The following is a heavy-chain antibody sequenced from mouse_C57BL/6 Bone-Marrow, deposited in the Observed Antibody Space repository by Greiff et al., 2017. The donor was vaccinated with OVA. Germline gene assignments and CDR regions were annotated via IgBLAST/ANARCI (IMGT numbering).Heavy chain of an antibody. CDR1: EYEFPSHD. Sequence: DVKVEESGGGLVQPGESLKLSCESNEYEFPSHDMSWVRKTPEKRLELVAAINSDGGSTYYPDTMERRFIISRDNTKKTLYLQMSSLRSEDTALYYCARHYYGSSLPWFAYWGQGTLVTVSA. CDR3: ARHYYGSSLPWFAY. CDR2: INSDGGST. D-gene: IGHD1-1*01. V-gene: IGHV5-2*01. J-gene: IGHJ3*01.